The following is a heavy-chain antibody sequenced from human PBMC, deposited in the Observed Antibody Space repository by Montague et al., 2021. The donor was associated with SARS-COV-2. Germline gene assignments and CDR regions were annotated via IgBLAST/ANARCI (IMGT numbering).Heavy chain of an antibody. V-gene: IGHV3-74*01. CDR3: TRGVITMVRGVIYPWFDP. J-gene: IGHJ5*02. CDR1: GFTFSSYW. D-gene: IGHD3-10*01. CDR2: INSDGSST. Sequence: SLRLSCAASGFTFSSYWMHWVRQAPGKGLVWVSRINSDGSSTSYADSVKGRFTISRDNAKNTLYLQMNSLRAEDTAVYYCTRGVITMVRGVIYPWFDPWGQGTLVTVSP.